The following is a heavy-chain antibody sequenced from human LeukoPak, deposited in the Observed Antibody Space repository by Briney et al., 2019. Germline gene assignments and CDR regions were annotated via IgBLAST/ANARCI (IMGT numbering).Heavy chain of an antibody. CDR1: GGSIGSFY. CDR3: ARGPYSYDSSGAFDI. D-gene: IGHD3-22*01. Sequence: SETLSLTCTVSGGSIGSFYWSWIRQPAGKGLEWIGRISSSGSTNYNPSLKSRVTISVDTSKNQFSLKLSSVTAADTAVYFCARGPYSYDSSGAFDIWGQGTMVTVSS. V-gene: IGHV4-4*07. J-gene: IGHJ3*02. CDR2: ISSSGST.